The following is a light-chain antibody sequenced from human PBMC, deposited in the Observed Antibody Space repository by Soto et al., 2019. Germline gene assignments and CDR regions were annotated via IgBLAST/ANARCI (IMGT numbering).Light chain of an antibody. J-gene: IGKJ1*01. Sequence: DIQMTQSPPTLSASVRYRVAITCRASQSISSWLAWFQQKPGKAPQLLINDASNLQNGGPSKFSGSGYGTEFTLYISTLQPDEDATCYCQQYNSYSVTFGQGTKVEIK. CDR1: QSISSW. CDR3: QQYNSYSVT. CDR2: DAS. V-gene: IGKV1-5*01.